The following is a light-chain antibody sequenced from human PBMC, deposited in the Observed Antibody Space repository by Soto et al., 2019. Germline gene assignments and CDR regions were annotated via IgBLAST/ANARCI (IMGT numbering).Light chain of an antibody. CDR2: SNN. V-gene: IGLV1-44*01. CDR3: AGWDDSLNGYV. J-gene: IGLJ1*01. CDR1: SSNIGSNT. Sequence: QSVLTQPPSASGTPGQRVTISCSGSSSNIGSNTVNWYQQLPGTAPKLLIYSNNQRPSGAPDRFSGSKSGTSASLAISGLQSEDEADYYCAGWDDSLNGYVFGTGTKVTVL.